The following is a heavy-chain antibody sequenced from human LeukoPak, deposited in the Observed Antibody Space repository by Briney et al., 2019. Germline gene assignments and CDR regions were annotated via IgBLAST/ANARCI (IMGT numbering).Heavy chain of an antibody. Sequence: GGALRLASAATGFTSSTYGMDWVSQAPGKGLEWVSNISQDGSVKHYVDSVRGRFTISRDNARNSVYLQMSALRVEDTAVYYCTRDFVFWGQGSLVTASS. CDR1: GFTSSTYG. V-gene: IGHV3-7*01. CDR3: TRDFVF. J-gene: IGHJ4*02. D-gene: IGHD3-3*01. CDR2: ISQDGSVK.